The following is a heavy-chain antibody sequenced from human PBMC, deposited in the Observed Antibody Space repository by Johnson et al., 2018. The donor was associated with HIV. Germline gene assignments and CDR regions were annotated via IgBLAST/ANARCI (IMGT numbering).Heavy chain of an antibody. CDR3: ARATYYYDLSGYLTRPRAFDV. CDR2: INWSGASA. D-gene: IGHD3-22*01. Sequence: VQLVESGGGLVKPGRSLRLSCAASEFTFGDYDMAWVRVAPGKGLEWVSGINWSGASAGYADSVKGRFTISRDNGKNSLYLEMNSLRAEDTALYYCARATYYYDLSGYLTRPRAFDVWGQGTMVTVSS. CDR1: EFTFGDYD. J-gene: IGHJ3*01. V-gene: IGHV3-20*04.